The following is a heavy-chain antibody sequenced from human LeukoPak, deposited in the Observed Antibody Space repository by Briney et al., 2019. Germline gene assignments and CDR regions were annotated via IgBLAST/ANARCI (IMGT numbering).Heavy chain of an antibody. D-gene: IGHD3-22*01. CDR1: GYSFTNYW. J-gene: IGHJ3*02. V-gene: IGHV5-51*01. Sequence: GESLKISCKGSGYSFTNYWTAWVRQMPGKGLEWMGIIYPGDSDTRYNPSFQGQVTISADKSISTAYLQWDSLKASDTAMYYCARPDYYDTSGYYPPPHAFDIWGQGTMVTVSS. CDR3: ARPDYYDTSGYYPPPHAFDI. CDR2: IYPGDSDT.